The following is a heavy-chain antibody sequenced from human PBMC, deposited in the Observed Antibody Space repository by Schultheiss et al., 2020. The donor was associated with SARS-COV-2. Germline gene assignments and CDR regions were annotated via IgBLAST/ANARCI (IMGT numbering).Heavy chain of an antibody. D-gene: IGHD3-3*01. CDR2: ISGSGGST. J-gene: IGHJ4*02. Sequence: GESLKISCAASGFTVSSNYMSWVRQAPGKGLEWVSAISGSGGSTYYADSVKGRFTISRDNSKNTLYLQMNSLRAEDTAVYYCAKAQLRFLESTPLGGYWGQGTLVTVSS. CDR3: AKAQLRFLESTPLGGY. V-gene: IGHV3-23*01. CDR1: GFTVSSNY.